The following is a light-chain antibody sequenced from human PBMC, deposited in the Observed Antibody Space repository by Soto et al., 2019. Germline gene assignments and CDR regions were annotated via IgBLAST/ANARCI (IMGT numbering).Light chain of an antibody. CDR1: SSDVGSYNL. V-gene: IGLV2-23*01. J-gene: IGLJ1*01. Sequence: QPVLTQPASVSGSPGQSITISCTGTSSDVGSYNLVSWYQQHPGKAPKLMIYEGSKRPSGVSNRFSGSKSGNTASLTSAGLQAEDEADYYCCSYAGSSTYVFGPGTKLTVL. CDR3: CSYAGSSTYV. CDR2: EGS.